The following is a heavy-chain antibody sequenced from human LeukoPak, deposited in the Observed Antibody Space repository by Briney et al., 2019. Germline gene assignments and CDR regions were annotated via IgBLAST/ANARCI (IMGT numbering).Heavy chain of an antibody. D-gene: IGHD2-21*01. V-gene: IGHV4-31*02. CDR1: GVSISGVGYS. J-gene: IGHJ4*02. CDR2: IYYSGST. Sequence: KPSETLSLTCTLSGVSISGVGYSCRWIRQHPGKGLEWIGRIYYSGSTSYNPSLKSRVTISVDTSKNQFSLTLSSVTAADTAVYFCARHECDNGYSVHWGQGTLVTVSS. CDR3: ARHECDNGYSVH.